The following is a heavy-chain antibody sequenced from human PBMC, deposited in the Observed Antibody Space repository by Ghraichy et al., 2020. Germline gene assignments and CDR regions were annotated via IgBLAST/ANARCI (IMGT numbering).Heavy chain of an antibody. CDR3: AGDSVDY. J-gene: IGHJ4*02. CDR2: ISYDGSNK. Sequence: LSLTCAASGFTFSSYAMHWVRQAPGKGLEWVAVISYDGSNKYYADSVKGRFTISRDNSKNTLYLQMNSLRAEDTAVYYCAGDSVDYWGQGTLVTVSS. V-gene: IGHV3-30-3*01. D-gene: IGHD2-21*02. CDR1: GFTFSSYA.